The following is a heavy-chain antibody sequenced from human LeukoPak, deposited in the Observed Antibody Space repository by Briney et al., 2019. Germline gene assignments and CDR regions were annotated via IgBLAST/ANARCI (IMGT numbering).Heavy chain of an antibody. Sequence: GGSLRLSCAASGITFSGSAMHWVRQASGKGLVWVGRIRSKANSYATAYAASVKGRFTISRDDSKNTAYLQMNSLKTEDTAVYYCMSGYGWFDPWGQGTLVTVSS. D-gene: IGHD5-12*01. CDR1: GITFSGSA. CDR3: MSGYGWFDP. V-gene: IGHV3-73*01. CDR2: IRSKANSYAT. J-gene: IGHJ5*02.